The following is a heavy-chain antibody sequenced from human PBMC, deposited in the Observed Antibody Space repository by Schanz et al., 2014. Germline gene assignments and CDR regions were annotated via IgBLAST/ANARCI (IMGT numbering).Heavy chain of an antibody. CDR3: AKQIHYDILTVTRN. D-gene: IGHD3-9*01. V-gene: IGHV3-NL1*01. J-gene: IGHJ4*02. CDR1: GFTFSSYG. CDR2: IYSGIGA. Sequence: QVQLVESGGGVVQPGRSLRLSCAASGFTFSSYGMHWVRQAPGKGLEWVSVIYSGIGAYYADSVKDRFTVSRDNSKNTLYLQMNSLSADDTAVYYCAKQIHYDILTVTRNWGQGTLVTVSS.